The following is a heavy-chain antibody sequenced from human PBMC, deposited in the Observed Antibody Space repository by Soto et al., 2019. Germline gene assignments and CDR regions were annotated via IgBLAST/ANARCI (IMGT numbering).Heavy chain of an antibody. Sequence: QVQLQESGPGLVKPSQTLSLTCTVSGGSISSGGYYWSWIRQHPGKSLEWIGYIYYSGSTYYNPSLKSRVTISVDTSKNQFSLKLSSVTAADTAVYYCARARRINLTTPGGLDYWGQGTLVTVSS. V-gene: IGHV4-31*03. CDR3: ARARRINLTTPGGLDY. CDR2: IYYSGST. D-gene: IGHD4-17*01. CDR1: GGSISSGGYY. J-gene: IGHJ4*02.